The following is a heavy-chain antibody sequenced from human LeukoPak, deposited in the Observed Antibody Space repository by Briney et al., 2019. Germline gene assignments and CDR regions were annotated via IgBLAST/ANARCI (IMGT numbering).Heavy chain of an antibody. CDR2: IYHSGST. Sequence: PSGTLSLTCAVSGDSISSSNWWSWVRQAPEKGLEWIGEIYHSGSTNYNPSLKSRVTISVDKSKNQFSLKLSSVTAADTAVYYCARHSSGGGPFDYWGQGTLVPVSS. CDR1: GDSISSSNW. V-gene: IGHV4-4*02. CDR3: ARHSSGGGPFDY. D-gene: IGHD2-8*02. J-gene: IGHJ4*02.